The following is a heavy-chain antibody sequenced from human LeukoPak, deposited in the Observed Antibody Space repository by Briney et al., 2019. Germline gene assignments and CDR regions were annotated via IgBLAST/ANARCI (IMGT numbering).Heavy chain of an antibody. CDR2: IYYSGST. CDR3: ARRGYSYGLNYYFDY. J-gene: IGHJ4*02. Sequence: SETLSLTCTVSGGSISSYYWSWIRQPPGKGLEWIGYIYYSGSTNYSPSLKSRVTISVDTSKNQFSLKLSSVTAADTAVHYCARRGYSYGLNYYFDYWGQGTLVTVSS. V-gene: IGHV4-59*01. D-gene: IGHD5-18*01. CDR1: GGSISSYY.